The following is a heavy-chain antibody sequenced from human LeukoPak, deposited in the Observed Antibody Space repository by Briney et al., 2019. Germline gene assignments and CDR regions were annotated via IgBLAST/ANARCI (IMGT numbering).Heavy chain of an antibody. CDR1: GGSISSGGYS. CDR3: ARTPTYCGGDCYYFDP. Sequence: SQTLSLTCAVSGGSISSGGYSWSWIRQPPGKGLEWIGYIHHTGSTYYNPSLKSRVTISVDRSKNQFSLKLSSVTAADTAMYFCARTPTYCGGDCYYFDPWGQGTLVTVSS. V-gene: IGHV4-30-2*01. J-gene: IGHJ5*02. CDR2: IHHTGST. D-gene: IGHD2-21*02.